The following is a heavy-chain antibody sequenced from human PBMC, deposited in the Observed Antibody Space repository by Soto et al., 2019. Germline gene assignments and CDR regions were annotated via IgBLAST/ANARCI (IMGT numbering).Heavy chain of an antibody. Sequence: EVQLLESGGGLVQPGGSLRLSCAASGFTFSSYAMSWVRQAPGKGLEWVSAISGSGGSTYYADSVKGRFTISRDNSKNRLYLKRNSRRAEDTAVYYWAKEGGPEYSSGWYLSSQHGGRGPLVTAPS. J-gene: IGHJ1*01. V-gene: IGHV3-23*01. CDR1: GFTFSSYA. CDR2: ISGSGGST. D-gene: IGHD6-13*01. CDR3: AKEGGPEYSSGWYLSSQH.